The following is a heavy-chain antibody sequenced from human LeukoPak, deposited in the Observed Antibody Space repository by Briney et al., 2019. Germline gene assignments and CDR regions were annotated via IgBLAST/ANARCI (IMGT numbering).Heavy chain of an antibody. Sequence: GGSLRLSCAASGFTFSSYGMHWVRQAPGKGLEWVAFIRYDGSNKYYADSVKGRFTISRDNSKNTLYLQMNSLRAEDTAVYYCAKGVRMAQTNWFDPWGQGTLVTVSS. J-gene: IGHJ5*02. CDR2: IRYDGSNK. CDR1: GFTFSSYG. V-gene: IGHV3-30*02. CDR3: AKGVRMAQTNWFDP. D-gene: IGHD5-24*01.